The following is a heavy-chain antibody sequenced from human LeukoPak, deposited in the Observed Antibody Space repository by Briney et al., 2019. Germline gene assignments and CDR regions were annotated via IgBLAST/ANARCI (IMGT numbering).Heavy chain of an antibody. CDR3: AGDLAPSTIMARWFDP. Sequence: GGSLRLSCAASGFTFSSYSMNWVRQAPGKGLEWVASISSNSRYIHYADSLKGRFTISRDNAKDSLFLHMSSLRAEDTAVYYCAGDLAPSTIMARWFDPWGQGTLVTVSS. V-gene: IGHV3-21*01. J-gene: IGHJ5*02. CDR1: GFTFSSYS. D-gene: IGHD3-3*01. CDR2: ISSNSRYI.